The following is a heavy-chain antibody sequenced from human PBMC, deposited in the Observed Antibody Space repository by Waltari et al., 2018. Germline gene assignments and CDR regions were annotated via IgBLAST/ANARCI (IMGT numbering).Heavy chain of an antibody. V-gene: IGHV4-4*07. CDR3: ASGDYDDSTGSRYYGMDV. CDR1: GGPVRSYY. Sequence: QVQLQESGPGLVKPSETLSLTCTVSGGPVRSYYWSWLRQSAGKGLEWIGRMYGGGSTDYNPSLKSRVTMSVDTSTSTVYMELSSLRSEDTAVYYCASGDYDDSTGSRYYGMDVWGQGTTVTVSS. J-gene: IGHJ6*02. CDR2: MYGGGST. D-gene: IGHD3-22*01.